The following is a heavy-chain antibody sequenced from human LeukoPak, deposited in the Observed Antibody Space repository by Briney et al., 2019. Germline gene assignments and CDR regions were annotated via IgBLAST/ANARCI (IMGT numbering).Heavy chain of an antibody. J-gene: IGHJ4*02. CDR2: INESGNT. D-gene: IGHD3-16*01. CDR1: GGSLSGSH. Sequence: SETLSLTCAVFGGSLSGSHLSWIRQLPGKGLEWIGEINESGNTNYNPSLKSRVTISVDPSKNHFSLKLNSVTTADTAVYYCTRGAGWLIDYWGQGILVTVSS. CDR3: TRGAGWLIDY. V-gene: IGHV4-34*01.